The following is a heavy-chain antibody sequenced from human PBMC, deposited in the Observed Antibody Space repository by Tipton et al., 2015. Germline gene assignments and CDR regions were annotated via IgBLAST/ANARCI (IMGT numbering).Heavy chain of an antibody. D-gene: IGHD3-10*01. CDR2: IIPVFGRP. CDR1: GGTFNSYA. V-gene: IGHV1-69*01. J-gene: IGHJ4*02. CDR3: ARSRGFDY. Sequence: QLVQSGPEVKKPGSSVNVSCKASGGTFNSYAINWLRQVPGQGLEWMGGIIPVFGRPNYAQKFQGRVTITADESTTTAYMELSSLRSEDTAVYYCARSRGFDYWGQGTLVTVSS.